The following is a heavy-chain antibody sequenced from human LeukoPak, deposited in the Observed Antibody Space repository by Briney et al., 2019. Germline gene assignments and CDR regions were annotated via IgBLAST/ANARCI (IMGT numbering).Heavy chain of an antibody. J-gene: IGHJ4*02. CDR2: IYYSGST. V-gene: IGHV4-59*12. D-gene: IGHD1-20*01. CDR1: GGSISSYY. CDR3: ARHDRGVITGTSHFDY. Sequence: SETLSLTCTVSGGSISSYYWNWIRQPPGKGLEWIGYIYYSGSTNYNPSLKSRVTISVDTSKNQFSLKLSSVTAADTAVYYCARHDRGVITGTSHFDYWGQGTLVTVSS.